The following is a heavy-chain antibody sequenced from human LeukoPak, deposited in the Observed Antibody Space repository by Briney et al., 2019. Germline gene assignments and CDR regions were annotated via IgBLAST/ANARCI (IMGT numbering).Heavy chain of an antibody. J-gene: IGHJ5*02. V-gene: IGHV3-30*04. CDR1: GFTFSSYA. CDR2: ISYDGSNK. D-gene: IGHD3-10*01. Sequence: GGSLRLSCAASGFTFSSYAMHWVRQAPGKGLEWVAVISYDGSNKYYADSVKGRFTISRDNSKNTLYLQMNSLRAEDTAVYYCAKDLMRDRWFGESWGQGTLVTVSS. CDR3: AKDLMRDRWFGES.